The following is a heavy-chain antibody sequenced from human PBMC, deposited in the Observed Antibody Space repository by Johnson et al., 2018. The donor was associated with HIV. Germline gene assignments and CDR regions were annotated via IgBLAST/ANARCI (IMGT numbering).Heavy chain of an antibody. D-gene: IGHD2-15*01. CDR3: ASRPGGDFCSGGSCRPNPYDGFDI. CDR2: SRNRANGYTT. Sequence: VQLVESGGGLVQPGGSLRLSCAASGFTSSDYYMDWARQAPGKGLEWVGRSRNRANGYTTEYAASVKGSFTITRDDYKTSLYLQMNSLRAEDTAVYYCASRPGGDFCSGGSCRPNPYDGFDIWGQGTKVTVSS. CDR1: GFTSSDYY. V-gene: IGHV3-72*01. J-gene: IGHJ3*02.